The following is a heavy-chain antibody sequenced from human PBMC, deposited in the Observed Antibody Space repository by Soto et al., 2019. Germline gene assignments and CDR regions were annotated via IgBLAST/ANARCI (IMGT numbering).Heavy chain of an antibody. CDR1: GGSISSSSYS. CDR3: ARSMTTVVTLDY. D-gene: IGHD4-17*01. CDR2: MYYGVNT. J-gene: IGHJ4*02. V-gene: IGHV4-39*01. Sequence: PSETLSLTCIVSGGSISSSSYSWAWIRQPPGKGLEWIGTMYYGVNTYYNPSLESRVTISVDTSKNQFSLKLSSVTAADTAVYYCARSMTTVVTLDYWGQGTLVTVSS.